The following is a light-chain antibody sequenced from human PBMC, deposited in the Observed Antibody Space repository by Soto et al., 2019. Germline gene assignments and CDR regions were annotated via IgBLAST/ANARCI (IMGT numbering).Light chain of an antibody. CDR3: QHLNNFPLT. CDR1: RGINSY. CDR2: TAS. Sequence: DIQLTQSPSFLSASVGDRVTITCRASRGINSYLAWYQQEPGKAPKLLIYTASTLQSGVPSRFSGSGSGTEFTLTISSLQPEDFGTYYCQHLNNFPLTLGGGTKVEIK. J-gene: IGKJ4*01. V-gene: IGKV1-9*01.